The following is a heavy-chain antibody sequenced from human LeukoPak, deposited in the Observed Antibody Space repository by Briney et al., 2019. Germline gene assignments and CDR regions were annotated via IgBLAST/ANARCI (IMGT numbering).Heavy chain of an antibody. CDR1: GFTFSSYV. CDR2: ISNDGSSK. Sequence: PGGSLRLSCVASGFTFSSYVMHWVRQAPGKGLEWVAVISNDGSSKTYADSVKGRFTISRDNFQNELYLQMNSLRAEDTAVYYCAKDQGPIFGVVKERRGGPLYYYYGMDVWGQGTTVTVSS. V-gene: IGHV3-30-3*01. CDR3: AKDQGPIFGVVKERRGGPLYYYYGMDV. D-gene: IGHD3-3*01. J-gene: IGHJ6*02.